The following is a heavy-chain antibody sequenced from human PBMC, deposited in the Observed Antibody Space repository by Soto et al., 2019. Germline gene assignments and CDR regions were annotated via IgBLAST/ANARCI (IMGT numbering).Heavy chain of an antibody. Sequence: SETLSLTCTVSGGPINTYYWSWIRRPPGKGPEWIGYIYDSGSTNNNPSLKSRVTISVDTSKNQFSLKLSSVTAADTAVYYCARDGGMVGAEGAFDIWGQGTMVTVSS. CDR2: IYDSGST. V-gene: IGHV4-59*01. J-gene: IGHJ3*02. CDR1: GGPINTYY. CDR3: ARDGGMVGAEGAFDI. D-gene: IGHD1-26*01.